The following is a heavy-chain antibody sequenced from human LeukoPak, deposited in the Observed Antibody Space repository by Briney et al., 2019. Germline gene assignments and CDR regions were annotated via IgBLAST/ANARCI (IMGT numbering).Heavy chain of an antibody. D-gene: IGHD3-10*01. CDR1: GFTFDDYA. CDR2: ISGDGGST. Sequence: GSLRLSCAASGFTFDDYAMHWVRQAPGKGLEWVSLISGDGGSTYYADSVKGRFTISRDNSKNSLYLQMNSLRTEDTALYYCAKDITMVRGVIAPFGYWGQGTLVTVSS. V-gene: IGHV3-43*02. CDR3: AKDITMVRGVIAPFGY. J-gene: IGHJ4*02.